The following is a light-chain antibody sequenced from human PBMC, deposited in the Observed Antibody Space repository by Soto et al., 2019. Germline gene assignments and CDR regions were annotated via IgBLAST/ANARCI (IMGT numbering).Light chain of an antibody. CDR3: QPENTRPHA. J-gene: IGKJ5*01. V-gene: IGKV1D-16*01. CDR1: QSISTW. Sequence: DIQMTQSPSSLSASVGDRVTITCRASQSISTWLAWYQQKPGKAPKSLIYATSNLQSGVPSRFSGSGFGTELSVRKGCPQPEDLAAYYSQPENTRPHAFGQGTRVDIK. CDR2: ATS.